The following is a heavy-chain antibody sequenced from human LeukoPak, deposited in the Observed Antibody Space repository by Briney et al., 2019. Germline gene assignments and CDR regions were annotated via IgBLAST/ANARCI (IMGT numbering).Heavy chain of an antibody. CDR2: INPNSGGT. D-gene: IGHD3-22*01. J-gene: IGHJ3*01. CDR3: ARWDYYDSSGYLR. Sequence: ASVKVSCKASGYTFTGYHMHWVRQAPGQGLEWMGRINPNSGGTNYAQKFQGRVTMTRDTSISTAYMELSSLRSEDTAVYYCARWDYYDSSGYLRWGQGTMVTVSS. CDR1: GYTFTGYH. V-gene: IGHV1-2*06.